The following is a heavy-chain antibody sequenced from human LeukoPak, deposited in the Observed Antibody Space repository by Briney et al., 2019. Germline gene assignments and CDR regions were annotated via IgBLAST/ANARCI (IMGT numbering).Heavy chain of an antibody. D-gene: IGHD6-13*01. V-gene: IGHV4-59*08. Sequence: SETLSLTCTVSGGSISSYYWSWIRQPPGKGLEWIGYIYYSGSTNYNPSLKSRVTISVVTSKNQFSLKLSSVTAADTAVYYCARLGASSPAGKGFDPWGQGTLVTVSS. CDR1: GGSISSYY. CDR2: IYYSGST. CDR3: ARLGASSPAGKGFDP. J-gene: IGHJ5*02.